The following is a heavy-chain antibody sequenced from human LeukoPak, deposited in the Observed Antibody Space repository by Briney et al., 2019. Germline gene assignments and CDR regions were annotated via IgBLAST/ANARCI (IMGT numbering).Heavy chain of an antibody. V-gene: IGHV3-21*01. Sequence: GSLRLSCAASEFTFSSYDMNWVRQAPGKGLEWVSSISSSGSYIYYADSVKGRFTISRDNAKNSLYLQMNSLRAEDTAVYYCARDSPGYCSGGSCYGPFDYWGQGTLVTVSS. D-gene: IGHD2-15*01. CDR2: ISSSGSYI. CDR3: ARDSPGYCSGGSCYGPFDY. J-gene: IGHJ4*02. CDR1: EFTFSSYD.